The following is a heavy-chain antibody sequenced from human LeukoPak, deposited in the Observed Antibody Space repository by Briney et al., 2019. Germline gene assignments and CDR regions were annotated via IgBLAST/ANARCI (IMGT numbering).Heavy chain of an antibody. CDR2: IYHTGRT. CDR1: GGSIAGYNS. D-gene: IGHD6-13*01. Sequence: SETLSITCAVSGGSIAGYNSWTWVRQPPGKGLEWIAEIYHTGRTNYNPSLKSRVTISVDKSNNQFSLRLSSVTAADTAVYYCARMDYSAGYYFDYWGQGTLVTVSS. CDR3: ARMDYSAGYYFDY. J-gene: IGHJ4*02. V-gene: IGHV4-4*02.